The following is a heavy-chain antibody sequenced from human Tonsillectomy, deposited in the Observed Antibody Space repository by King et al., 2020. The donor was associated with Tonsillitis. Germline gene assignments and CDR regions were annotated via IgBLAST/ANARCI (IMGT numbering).Heavy chain of an antibody. CDR1: GGTFSSYA. D-gene: IGHD5-24*01. V-gene: IGHV1-69*09. J-gene: IGHJ6*02. CDR3: ARAGSGDGSRLPYYYYGLDV. Sequence: VQLVESGAEVKRPGSSVKVSCKASGGTFSSYAISWVRQAPGQGLEWMGRIIPILGITNYAQKFQGRVTITAAKSTSTLCMELSSLRSEDTAVYYCARAGSGDGSRLPYYYYGLDVWGQGTTVTVSS. CDR2: IIPILGIT.